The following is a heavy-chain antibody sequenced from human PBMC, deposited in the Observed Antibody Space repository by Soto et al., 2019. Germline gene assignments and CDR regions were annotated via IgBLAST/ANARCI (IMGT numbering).Heavy chain of an antibody. CDR3: AKRSSGRYFDL. J-gene: IGHJ2*01. CDR1: GFTCSSYA. Sequence: EVQLLESGGGLVQPGGSLRLSCAASGFTCSSYAMSWVRQAPGTGLEWVSVISGSGGSTYYANSVKGRFTISRDNSKNTLYLQMNSLRAEDTAVYYCAKRSSGRYFDLWGRGTLVTVSS. CDR2: ISGSGGST. V-gene: IGHV3-23*01. D-gene: IGHD6-19*01.